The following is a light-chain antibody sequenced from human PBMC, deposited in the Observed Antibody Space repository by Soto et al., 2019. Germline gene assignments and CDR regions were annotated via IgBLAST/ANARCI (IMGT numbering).Light chain of an antibody. CDR2: EAA. CDR1: HDISNY. J-gene: IGKJ3*01. CDR3: QQYDNLPLT. Sequence: DLQMTQSPSSLSASVGDRVTITCQASHDISNYLNWYQQKPGKAPKLLIYEAANLEKGVPPRFSGSGSGTHFTFTISTLQPEDIATYYCQQYDNLPLTFGPGTKVDIK. V-gene: IGKV1-33*01.